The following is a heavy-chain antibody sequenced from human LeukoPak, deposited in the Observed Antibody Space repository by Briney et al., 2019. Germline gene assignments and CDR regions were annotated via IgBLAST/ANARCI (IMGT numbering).Heavy chain of an antibody. Sequence: SETLSLTCTVSGYSISSGFYWGWIRQPPGKGPEGLGSIYHSGGTHYNSSLKSRVTISVDTTKNQLSLKMGSVTAADTAVYYCSRGQDGYNYRYYYYMDVWGKRTTVTISS. J-gene: IGHJ6*03. CDR2: IYHSGGT. CDR1: GYSISSGFY. CDR3: SRGQDGYNYRYYYYMDV. D-gene: IGHD5-24*01. V-gene: IGHV4-38-2*02.